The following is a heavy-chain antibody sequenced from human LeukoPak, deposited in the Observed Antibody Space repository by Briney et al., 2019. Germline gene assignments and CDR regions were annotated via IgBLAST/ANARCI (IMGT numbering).Heavy chain of an antibody. CDR3: ASHSSYVSPFRS. CDR2: INHSGST. Sequence: SETLSLTCAVYGGSFSGYYWSWIRQPPGKGLEWIGEINHSGSTYYNPSLKSRVTISVDTSKNQFSLKLSSVTAADTAVYYCASHSSYVSPFRSWGRGPLVTVSP. J-gene: IGHJ5*02. CDR1: GGSFSGYY. V-gene: IGHV4-34*01. D-gene: IGHD3-10*02.